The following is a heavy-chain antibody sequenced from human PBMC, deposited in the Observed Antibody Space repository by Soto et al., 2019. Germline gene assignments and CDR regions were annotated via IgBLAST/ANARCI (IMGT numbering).Heavy chain of an antibody. D-gene: IGHD4-17*01. Sequence: VQLMQSGAEVKQPGSSVKVSCKASGGTFSSHSINWVRQAPGQGLEWMGGIITLFGTANYAQNFQGRDTITADQSTSTAYMELNTLTSDDAGVYYCAREVGYGDFSAALLDWGQGTLVTVSS. CDR2: IITLFGTA. V-gene: IGHV1-69*01. CDR3: AREVGYGDFSAALLD. CDR1: GGTFSSHS. J-gene: IGHJ4*02.